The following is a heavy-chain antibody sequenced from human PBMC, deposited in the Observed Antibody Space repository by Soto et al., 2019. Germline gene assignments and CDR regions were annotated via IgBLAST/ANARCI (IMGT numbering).Heavy chain of an antibody. CDR3: ARDVRPYYYDSSGYYSRGRFDP. CDR2: IYTSGST. CDR1: GGSISSYY. D-gene: IGHD3-22*01. V-gene: IGHV4-4*07. Sequence: SETLSLTCTVSGGSISSYYWSWIRQPAGKGLEWIGRIYTSGSTNYNPSLKSRVTMSVDTSKNQFSLTLSSVTAADTAVYYCARDVRPYYYDSSGYYSRGRFDPWGQGTLVTVSS. J-gene: IGHJ5*02.